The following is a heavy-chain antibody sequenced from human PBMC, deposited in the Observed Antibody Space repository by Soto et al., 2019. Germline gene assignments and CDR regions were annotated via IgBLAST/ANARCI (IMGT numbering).Heavy chain of an antibody. CDR1: GGSISSGGYY. CDR2: IYYSGST. V-gene: IGHV4-31*03. D-gene: IGHD5-12*01. J-gene: IGHJ3*02. Sequence: SETLSLTCTVSGGSISSGGYYWSWIRQHPGKGLEWIGYIYYSGSTYYNPSLKSRVTISVDTSKNQFSLKLSSVTAADTAVYYCARSRRVATIEVVSAFDIWGQGTMVTVSS. CDR3: ARSRRVATIEVVSAFDI.